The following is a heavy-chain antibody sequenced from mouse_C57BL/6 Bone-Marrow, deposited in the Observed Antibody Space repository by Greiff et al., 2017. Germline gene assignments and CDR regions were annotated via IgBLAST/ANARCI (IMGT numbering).Heavy chain of an antibody. Sequence: QVQLQQSGAELAKPGASVKLSCKASGYTFTSYWMHWVKQRPGQGLEWIGYINPSSGYTKYNQKFKDKATLTADKSSSTAYMQLISLTYEDSAVYYCAIYYYGSSGDYWGQGTTLTVSS. CDR1: GYTFTSYW. J-gene: IGHJ2*01. D-gene: IGHD1-1*01. CDR3: AIYYYGSSGDY. CDR2: INPSSGYT. V-gene: IGHV1-7*01.